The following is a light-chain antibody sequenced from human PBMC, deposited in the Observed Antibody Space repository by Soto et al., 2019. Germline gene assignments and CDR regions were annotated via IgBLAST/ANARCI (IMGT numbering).Light chain of an antibody. V-gene: IGKV2-24*01. J-gene: IGKJ1*01. CDR3: MQGTQFPWT. CDR1: QSLVHRNGVTY. CDR2: KIS. Sequence: DIVLTQTPLSSPVTLGQAVSISSRPSQSLVHRNGVTYLSWLQQRPGQPPRLXLQKISNRSSGVPERFSGSGAGTDFILKISRVEAEDVAVYYCMQGTQFPWTFGQGTKV.